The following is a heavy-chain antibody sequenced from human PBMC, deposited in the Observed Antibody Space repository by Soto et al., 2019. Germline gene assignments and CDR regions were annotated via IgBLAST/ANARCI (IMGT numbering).Heavy chain of an antibody. J-gene: IGHJ4*02. CDR2: TYYRSKWYN. D-gene: IGHD1-26*01. CDR3: ARGEQYSGRIFDY. Sequence: SQTLSLPVAISVDRVSSNSSSWEWIKPSPSRGLEWLGRTYYRSKWYNDYAVSVESRITINPDTSNNHFSLQLNFVTPEDTAVYFCARGEQYSGRIFDYWGQATLV. CDR1: VDRVSSNSSS. V-gene: IGHV6-1*01.